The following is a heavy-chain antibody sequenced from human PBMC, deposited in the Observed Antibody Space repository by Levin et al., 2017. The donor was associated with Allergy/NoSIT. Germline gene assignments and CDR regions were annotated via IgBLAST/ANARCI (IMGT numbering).Heavy chain of an antibody. D-gene: IGHD3-10*01. CDR2: IYPGDSDT. CDR3: ARRDGSLTPFDH. CDR1: GYSFTSYW. J-gene: IGHJ4*02. Sequence: ASVKVSCKGSGYSFTSYWIGWVRQMPGKGLEWMGIIYPGDSDTRYSPSFQGQVTISADKSISTAYLQWSSLKASDTAMYYCARRDGSLTPFDHWGQGTLVTVSS. V-gene: IGHV5-51*01.